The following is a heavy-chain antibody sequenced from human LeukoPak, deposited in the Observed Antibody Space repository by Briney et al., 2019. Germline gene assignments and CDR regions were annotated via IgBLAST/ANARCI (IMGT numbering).Heavy chain of an antibody. Sequence: ASVKVSCKASGGTFSSYAISWVRQAPGQGLEWMGGIIPIFGTANYAQKFQGRVTITADESTSTAYTELSSLRSEDTAVYYCARGLGSSLSYYYYGMDVWGQGTTVTVSS. J-gene: IGHJ6*02. CDR1: GGTFSSYA. CDR2: IIPIFGTA. D-gene: IGHD6-6*01. V-gene: IGHV1-69*13. CDR3: ARGLGSSLSYYYYGMDV.